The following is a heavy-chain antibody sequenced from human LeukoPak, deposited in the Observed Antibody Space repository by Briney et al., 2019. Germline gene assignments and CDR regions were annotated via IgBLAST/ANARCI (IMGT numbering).Heavy chain of an antibody. D-gene: IGHD1-7*01. J-gene: IGHJ5*02. V-gene: IGHV1-69-2*01. CDR1: GYTFTDYY. CDR3: ATGRNCNYPPWNWFDP. Sequence: ASVKVSCKVSGYTFTDYYMHWVQQAPGKGLEWMGLVDPEDGETIYAEKFQGRVTITADTSTDTAYMELSSLRSEDTAVYYCATGRNCNYPPWNWFDPWGQGTLVTVSS. CDR2: VDPEDGET.